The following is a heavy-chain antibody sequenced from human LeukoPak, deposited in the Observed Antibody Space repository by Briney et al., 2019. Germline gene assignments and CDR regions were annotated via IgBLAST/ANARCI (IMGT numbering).Heavy chain of an antibody. CDR3: ARLEVVAAAANWFDP. Sequence: GESLKISCKGSGYSFTSYWIGWVRQMPGKGLEWMGIIYPGDSDTRYSPSFQGQVTISADKSISTAYLQWSSLKASDTAMYYCARLEVVAAAANWFDPWGQGTLVTVSS. D-gene: IGHD6-13*01. J-gene: IGHJ5*02. CDR2: IYPGDSDT. CDR1: GYSFTSYW. V-gene: IGHV5-51*01.